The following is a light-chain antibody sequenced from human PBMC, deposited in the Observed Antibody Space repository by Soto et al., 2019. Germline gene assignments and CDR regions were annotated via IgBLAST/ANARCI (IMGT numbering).Light chain of an antibody. CDR3: GSWDSSLSAYV. CDR1: SSNIGDNS. V-gene: IGLV1-51*01. J-gene: IGLJ1*01. Sequence: QSVLTQPPSVSAAPGQKVTISCSGSSSNIGDNSVSWYQQLPGTAPKLLFYDDNRRSSGIPDRFSGSKSGTSATLGITGFQTGDEADYYCGSWDSSLSAYVFGTGTKVTVL. CDR2: DDN.